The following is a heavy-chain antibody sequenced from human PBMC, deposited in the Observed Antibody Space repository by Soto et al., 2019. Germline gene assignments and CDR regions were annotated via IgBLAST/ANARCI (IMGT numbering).Heavy chain of an antibody. CDR1: ALTFSTFA. CDR3: ARDVGVAGDAFDI. D-gene: IGHD6-19*01. J-gene: IGHJ3*02. CDR2: IFPILGIA. Sequence: GASMKVSCTASALTFSTFAITWVRQAPAQGIEWMGRIFPILGIANYAQKFRGRVTITADKSTSTAYMELSSLRSDDTAVYYCARDVGVAGDAFDIWGQGTMVTVSS. V-gene: IGHV1-69*04.